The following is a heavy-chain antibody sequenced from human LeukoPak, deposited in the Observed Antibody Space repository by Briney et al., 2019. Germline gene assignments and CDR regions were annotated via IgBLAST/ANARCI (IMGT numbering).Heavy chain of an antibody. CDR2: INRDGSKN. Sequence: GGSLRLSCAASEFTFGSYWMTWVRQAPGKGLEWVANINRDGSKNHFVDSVKGRFTISRDNAKNFLYLQMNSLRAEDTAVYFCTRDSSPYCGDDCYFDAFDLWGQGTMVTVSS. D-gene: IGHD2-21*02. V-gene: IGHV3-7*03. CDR1: EFTFGSYW. J-gene: IGHJ3*01. CDR3: TRDSSPYCGDDCYFDAFDL.